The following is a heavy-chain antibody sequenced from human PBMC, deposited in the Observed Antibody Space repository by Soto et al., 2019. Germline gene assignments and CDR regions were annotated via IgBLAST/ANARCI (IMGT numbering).Heavy chain of an antibody. CDR2: IIPIFGTA. J-gene: IGHJ4*02. V-gene: IGHV1-69*06. D-gene: IGHD5-18*01. CDR1: GGTFSSYA. Sequence: SVKVSCKASGGTFSSYAISWVRQAPGQGLEWMGGIIPIFGTANYAQKFQGRVTITADKSTSTAYMELSSLRSEDTAVYYCARVRDTAMATLDEWGQGTLVTVSS. CDR3: ARVRDTAMATLDE.